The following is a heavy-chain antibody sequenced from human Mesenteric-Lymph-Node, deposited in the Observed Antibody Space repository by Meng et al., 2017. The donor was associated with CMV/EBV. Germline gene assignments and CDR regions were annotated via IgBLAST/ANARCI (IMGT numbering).Heavy chain of an antibody. J-gene: IGHJ3*02. CDR1: GFTFSSYG. CDR3: ARASVNDNFDI. CDR2: IWYDGSNK. V-gene: IGHV3-33*01. Sequence: GESLKISCAASGFTFSSYGMHWVRQAPGKGLEWVAVIWYDGSNKYYADSVKGRFTISRDNSKNTLYLQMNSLRAEDTAVYYCARASVNDNFDIWGQGTMVTVSS. D-gene: IGHD3-22*01.